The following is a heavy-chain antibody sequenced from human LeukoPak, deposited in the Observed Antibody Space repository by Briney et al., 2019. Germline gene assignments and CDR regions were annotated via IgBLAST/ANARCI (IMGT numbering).Heavy chain of an antibody. CDR2: IFPADSET. V-gene: IGHV5-51*01. Sequence: GESLKISCKGSGYSFTNYWIGWVRQVTGQGLGWMGIIFPADSETRYSPSFQGQVTISADKSISAAYLQWSSLKASDTAMYYCASSTIAVAGTGGFDHWGQGTLVTVSS. CDR1: GYSFTNYW. J-gene: IGHJ4*02. CDR3: ASSTIAVAGTGGFDH. D-gene: IGHD6-19*01.